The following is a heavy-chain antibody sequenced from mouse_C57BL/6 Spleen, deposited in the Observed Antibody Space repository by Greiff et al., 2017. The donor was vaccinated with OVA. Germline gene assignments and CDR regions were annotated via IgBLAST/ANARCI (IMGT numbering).Heavy chain of an antibody. CDR3: ARRSYYGGAMDY. V-gene: IGHV1-82*01. Sequence: VQVVESGPELVKPGASVKISCKASGYAFSSSWMNWVKQRPGKGLEWIGRIYPGDGDTNYNGKFKGKATLTADKSSSTAHMQLSSLTSEDSAVYFCARRSYYGGAMDYWGQGTSVTVSS. D-gene: IGHD1-1*02. CDR2: IYPGDGDT. CDR1: GYAFSSSW. J-gene: IGHJ4*01.